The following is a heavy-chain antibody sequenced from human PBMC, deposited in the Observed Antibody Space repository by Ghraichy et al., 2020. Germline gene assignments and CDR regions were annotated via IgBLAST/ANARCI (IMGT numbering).Heavy chain of an antibody. Sequence: GGSLRLSCAASGFTVSSNYMSWVRQAPGKGLEWVSVIYSGGSTYYADSVKGRFTISRDNSKNTLYLQMNSLRAEDTAVYYCAGYSKRDFWSGYHDAFDIWGQGTMVTVSS. CDR1: GFTVSSNY. CDR3: AGYSKRDFWSGYHDAFDI. CDR2: IYSGGST. D-gene: IGHD3-3*01. J-gene: IGHJ3*02. V-gene: IGHV3-53*01.